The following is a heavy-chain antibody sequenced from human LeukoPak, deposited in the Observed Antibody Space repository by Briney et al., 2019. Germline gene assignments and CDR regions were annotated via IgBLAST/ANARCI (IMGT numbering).Heavy chain of an antibody. D-gene: IGHD3-9*01. CDR1: GYTFTGYY. V-gene: IGHV1-2*02. CDR3: ARDGGPVLRYFDSLRAIDY. J-gene: IGHJ4*02. Sequence: ASVKVSCKASGYTFTGYYMHWVRQAPGQGLEWMGWINPNSGGTNYAQKFQGRVTMTRDTSISTAYMGLSRLRSDDTAVYYCARDGGPVLRYFDSLRAIDYWGQGTLVTVSS. CDR2: INPNSGGT.